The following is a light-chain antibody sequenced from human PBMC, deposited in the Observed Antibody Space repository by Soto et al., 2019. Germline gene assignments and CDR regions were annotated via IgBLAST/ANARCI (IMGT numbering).Light chain of an antibody. V-gene: IGKV1-39*01. J-gene: IGKJ5*01. CDR2: AAS. CDR1: QSISGY. Sequence: QMTQSPSSLSASVGDRVTITCLTSQSISGYLNWYRHKPGKAPTLLIYAASTLQSGVPSRFSGSGSGTDFTLTISNLQPEDFATYYCQQSYSTLPITFGQGTRLEIK. CDR3: QQSYSTLPIT.